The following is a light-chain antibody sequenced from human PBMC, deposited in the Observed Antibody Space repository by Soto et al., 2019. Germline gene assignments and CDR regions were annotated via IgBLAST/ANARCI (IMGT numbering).Light chain of an antibody. CDR3: AVWDDSLRGWV. J-gene: IGLJ3*02. Sequence: QSVLTQPPSASGTPGQRVTFSCSGRFSNIGSNYVYWYQQLPGTAPKLLIFTNDQRTSGVPGRFSGSKSGTSASLAISGLRSEDEADYYCAVWDDSLRGWVFGGGTKLTVL. V-gene: IGLV1-47*02. CDR1: FSNIGSNY. CDR2: TND.